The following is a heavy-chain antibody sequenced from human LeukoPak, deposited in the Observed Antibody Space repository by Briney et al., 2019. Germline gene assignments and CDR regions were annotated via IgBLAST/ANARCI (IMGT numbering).Heavy chain of an antibody. D-gene: IGHD3-22*01. CDR3: ARDSSGYYHFDY. CDR1: GGTFSSYA. CDR2: IIPIFGTA. V-gene: IGHV1-69*05. Sequence: SVKVSCKASGGTFSSYAISWVRQAPGQGLEWMGGIIPIFGTANYAQKFQGRVTTTTDESTSTAYMELSSLRSEDTAVYYCARDSSGYYHFDYWGQGTLVTVSS. J-gene: IGHJ4*02.